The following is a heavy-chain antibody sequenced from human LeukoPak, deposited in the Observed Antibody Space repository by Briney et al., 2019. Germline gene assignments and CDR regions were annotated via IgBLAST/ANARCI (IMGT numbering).Heavy chain of an antibody. J-gene: IGHJ6*02. CDR1: GFTFSSYR. D-gene: IGHD5-24*01. Sequence: PGRSLRPSRAASGFTFSSYRMNWVRQAPGKGLEWVSYISSSSSTIYYADSVKGRFTIARDTDKNSLYLQMNSLRDEDTAVYYCARPHRDGYNLYYYYGMDVWGQGTTVAVSS. CDR3: ARPHRDGYNLYYYYGMDV. CDR2: ISSSSSTI. V-gene: IGHV3-48*02.